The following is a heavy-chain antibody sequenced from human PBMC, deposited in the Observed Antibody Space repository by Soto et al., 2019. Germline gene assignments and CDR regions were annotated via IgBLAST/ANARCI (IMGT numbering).Heavy chain of an antibody. CDR1: GGSVSSGSYY. V-gene: IGHV4-61*01. CDR2: IYYSGST. CDR3: ASDGGVGAIYYYYGMDV. Sequence: QVQLQESGPGLVKPSETLSLTCTVSGGSVSSGSYYWSWIRQPPGKGLEWIGYIYYSGSTNYNPSLKSRVTISVDTSEYQFSLKLRSVTAADTAVYYCASDGGVGAIYYYYGMDVWGQGTTVTVSS. J-gene: IGHJ6*02. D-gene: IGHD1-26*01.